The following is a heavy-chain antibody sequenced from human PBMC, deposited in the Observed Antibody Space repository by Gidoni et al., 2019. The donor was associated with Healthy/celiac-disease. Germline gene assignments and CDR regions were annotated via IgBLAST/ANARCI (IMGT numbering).Heavy chain of an antibody. CDR1: SGSISSHH. J-gene: IGHJ4*02. CDR2: IYYSVST. V-gene: IGHV4-59*11. CDR3: TRDKSTVGYFYY. Sequence: HVQLQESGPALVKPSETLSLTYPVSSGSISSHHWSWLRQPPGKGLEWIGYIYYSVSTNYTPALKSRVTISVDTSRNQFSLKLSSVTAADSAVYFCTRDKSTVGYFYYWGQGTLVTVSS. D-gene: IGHD1-26*01.